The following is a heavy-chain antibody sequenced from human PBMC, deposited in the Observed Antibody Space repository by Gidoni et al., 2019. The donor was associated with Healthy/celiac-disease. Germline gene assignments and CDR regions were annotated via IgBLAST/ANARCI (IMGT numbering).Heavy chain of an antibody. Sequence: EVQLVESGGGLVQPGRSLRLSCAASGFTFDDYAMHWVRQAPGKGLEWVSGISLNSGSIGYADSVKGRFTISRDNAKNSLYLQMNSLRAEDTALYYCAKTYYYGSGSKYYFDYWGQGTLVTVSS. CDR2: ISLNSGSI. V-gene: IGHV3-9*01. CDR3: AKTYYYGSGSKYYFDY. D-gene: IGHD3-10*01. J-gene: IGHJ4*02. CDR1: GFTFDDYA.